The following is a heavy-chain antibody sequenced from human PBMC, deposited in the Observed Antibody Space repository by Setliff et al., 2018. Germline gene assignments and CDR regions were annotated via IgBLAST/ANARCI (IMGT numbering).Heavy chain of an antibody. J-gene: IGHJ6*03. CDR3: ARRETYYNFWSGYYRTMDV. V-gene: IGHV4-39*07. Sequence: SETLSLTCTVSGGSISSSSYYWGWIRQPPGKGLEWIGSIYYSGSTYYNPALKSRVTISVDTSKNQFSLKLSSVTAADTAVYYCARRETYYNFWSGYYRTMDVWGKGTTVTVSS. CDR2: IYYSGST. D-gene: IGHD3-3*01. CDR1: GGSISSSSYY.